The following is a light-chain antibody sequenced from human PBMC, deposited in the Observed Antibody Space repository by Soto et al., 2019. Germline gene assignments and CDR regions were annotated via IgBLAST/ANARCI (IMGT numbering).Light chain of an antibody. Sequence: EVVLTQSPATLSLSPGARATLSCRASQTVPSYLAWYQQKPGQSPRLLIYDISNRATGIPARFSGSGSGTDFTLTISSLEPEDSATYYCQQRSTWPRLTFGQGTKLEI. V-gene: IGKV3-11*01. CDR3: QQRSTWPRLT. CDR1: QTVPSY. CDR2: DIS. J-gene: IGKJ2*01.